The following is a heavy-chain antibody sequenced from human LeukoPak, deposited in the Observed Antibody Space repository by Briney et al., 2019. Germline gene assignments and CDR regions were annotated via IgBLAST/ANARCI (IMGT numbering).Heavy chain of an antibody. CDR2: ISGPGGGT. J-gene: IGHJ4*02. Sequence: GGPLRLSCAASGFTFGSYSMGWVRQAPGQGLEWVSAISGPGGGTYYPDSVKGRFTISRDNSKNTLYLQMNSLRAEDTAIYYCAKYGSAWVYYFDFWGQGTLVTVSS. CDR1: GFTFGSYS. CDR3: AKYGSAWVYYFDF. V-gene: IGHV3-23*01. D-gene: IGHD6-25*01.